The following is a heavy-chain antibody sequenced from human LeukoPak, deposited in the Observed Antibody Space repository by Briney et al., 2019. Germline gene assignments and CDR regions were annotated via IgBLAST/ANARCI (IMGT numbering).Heavy chain of an antibody. D-gene: IGHD6-13*01. CDR1: GFTFDDYA. CDR3: AKDKGQQLANAFDI. Sequence: PGRSLRLSCAASGFTFDDYAMHWVRQAPGKGLEWVSGISWNSGSIGYADSVKGRFTISRDNAKNSLYLQMNSLRAEDTALYYCAKDKGQQLANAFDIWGQGTMVTVSS. CDR2: ISWNSGSI. J-gene: IGHJ3*02. V-gene: IGHV3-9*01.